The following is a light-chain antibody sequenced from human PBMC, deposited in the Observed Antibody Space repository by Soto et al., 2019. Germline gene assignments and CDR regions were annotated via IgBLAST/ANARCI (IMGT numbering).Light chain of an antibody. V-gene: IGLV2-14*01. CDR2: HVT. CDR1: SSDVGAYNY. J-gene: IGLJ1*01. Sequence: QSALTQPASVSGSLGQSITISCSGTSSDVGAYNYVSWYQQYPGTAPKLMIYHVTDRPSGVSNRFSGSKSGNTASLTISGLQAEDEADYYCCSYTTSNTFVFGTGTKLTVL. CDR3: CSYTTSNTFV.